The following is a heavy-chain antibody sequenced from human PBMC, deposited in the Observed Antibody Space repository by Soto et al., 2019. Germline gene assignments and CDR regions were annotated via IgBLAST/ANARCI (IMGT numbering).Heavy chain of an antibody. CDR1: GFTFSSYA. CDR2: ISGSGGST. J-gene: IGHJ6*03. CDR3: AKGPLRYYYYYMDV. D-gene: IGHD4-17*01. V-gene: IGHV3-23*01. Sequence: GGSLRLSCAASGFTFSSYAMSWVRQAPGKGLEWVSAISGSGGSTYYADSVKGRFTISRDNSKNTLYLQMNSLRAEDTAVYYCAKGPLRYYYYYMDVWGKGTTVTVSS.